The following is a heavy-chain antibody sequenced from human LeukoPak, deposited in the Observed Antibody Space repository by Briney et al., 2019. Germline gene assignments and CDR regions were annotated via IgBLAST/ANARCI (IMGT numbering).Heavy chain of an antibody. J-gene: IGHJ3*02. D-gene: IGHD2-15*01. CDR1: GGSISSYY. Sequence: SETLSLTCTVSGGSISSYYWSWIRQPPGKGLEWIGYIYYSGSTNYNPSLKSRVTISVDTSKNQFSLKLSSVTAADTAVYYCASSCSGGSCYGSGAFDIWGQGTMVTVSS. CDR3: ASSCSGGSCYGSGAFDI. CDR2: IYYSGST. V-gene: IGHV4-59*01.